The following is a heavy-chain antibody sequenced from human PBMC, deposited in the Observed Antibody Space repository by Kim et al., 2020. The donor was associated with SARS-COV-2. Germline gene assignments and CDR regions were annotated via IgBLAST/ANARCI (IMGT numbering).Heavy chain of an antibody. CDR1: GFTFSSYA. V-gene: IGHV3-30-3*01. Sequence: GGSLRLSCAASGFTFSSYAMHWVRQAPGKGLEWVAVISYDGSNKYYADSVKGRFTISRDNSKNTLYLQMNSLRAEDTAVYYCARDGSGFGEEIDYWGQGT. D-gene: IGHD3-10*01. J-gene: IGHJ4*02. CDR2: ISYDGSNK. CDR3: ARDGSGFGEEIDY.